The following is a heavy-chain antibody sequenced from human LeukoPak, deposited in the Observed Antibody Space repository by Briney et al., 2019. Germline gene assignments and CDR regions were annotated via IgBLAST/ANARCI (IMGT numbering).Heavy chain of an antibody. CDR3: AWRKYFDTWLEP. CDR1: GYSATDYW. D-gene: IGHD1-14*01. Sequence: PGESLKISCKGSGYSATDYWIGWVRHVPEKGLEWMGIIYPSTSETQYSLPFQGQVTISVDKSTSTAYLQWSSLKASDTAMYFCAWRKYFDTWLEPWGQGTLVTVSS. V-gene: IGHV5-51*03. J-gene: IGHJ5*02. CDR2: IYPSTSET.